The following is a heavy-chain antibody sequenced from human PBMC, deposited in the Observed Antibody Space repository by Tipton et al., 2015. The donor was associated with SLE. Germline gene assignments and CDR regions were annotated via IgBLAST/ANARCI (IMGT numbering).Heavy chain of an antibody. D-gene: IGHD3-10*01. J-gene: IGHJ6*03. Sequence: TLSLTCTVSGGSMNTYYWNWIRQPPGKGLDWIGTILDGGYTYYNPSLKSRVTISVDTSKNQFSLRLSSVTAADTAMYYCARFGVSYYYFYMDVWGKGTTVTISS. CDR2: ILDGGYT. CDR3: ARFGVSYYYFYMDV. V-gene: IGHV4-59*04. CDR1: GGSMNTYY.